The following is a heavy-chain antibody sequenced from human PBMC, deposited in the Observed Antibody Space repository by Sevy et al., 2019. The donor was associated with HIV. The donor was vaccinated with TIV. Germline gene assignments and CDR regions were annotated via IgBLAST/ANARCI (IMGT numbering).Heavy chain of an antibody. D-gene: IGHD3-22*01. CDR3: TRGYYYASSGYSDY. CDR2: IRSKDYGGAT. V-gene: IGHV3-49*03. CDR1: GFTFGDYA. J-gene: IGHJ4*02. Sequence: GESLKISCTGSGFTFGDYAMSWFRQAPGMGLEWVGFIRSKDYGGATEYAASVKGRFTISRDVSKSIADLQMNSLKTEATATYSCTRGYYYASSGYSDYWGQGTMVTVSS.